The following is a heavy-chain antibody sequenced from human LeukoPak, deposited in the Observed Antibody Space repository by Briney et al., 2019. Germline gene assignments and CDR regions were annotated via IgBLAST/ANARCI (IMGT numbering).Heavy chain of an antibody. V-gene: IGHV3-21*01. Sequence: GGSLRLSCAVSGITLSNYGMSWVRQAPGKGLEWVSSISSSSSYIHYADSVKGRFTISRDNAKNSLYLQMNSLRAEDTAVYYCARNDYEEDWFDPWGQGTLVTVSS. D-gene: IGHD4-17*01. CDR2: ISSSSSYI. CDR1: GITLSNYG. J-gene: IGHJ5*02. CDR3: ARNDYEEDWFDP.